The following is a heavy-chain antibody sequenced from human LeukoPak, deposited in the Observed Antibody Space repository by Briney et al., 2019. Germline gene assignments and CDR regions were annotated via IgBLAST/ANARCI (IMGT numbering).Heavy chain of an antibody. CDR3: AKDFLYRGIAVAGTHDY. Sequence: PGRSLRLSCAASGFTFSSYGMHWVRQAPGKGLEWVAVISYDGSNKYYADSVKGRFTISRDNSKNTLYLQMNSLRAEDTAVYYCAKDFLYRGIAVAGTHDYWGQGTLVTVS. D-gene: IGHD6-19*01. CDR2: ISYDGSNK. CDR1: GFTFSSYG. J-gene: IGHJ4*02. V-gene: IGHV3-30*18.